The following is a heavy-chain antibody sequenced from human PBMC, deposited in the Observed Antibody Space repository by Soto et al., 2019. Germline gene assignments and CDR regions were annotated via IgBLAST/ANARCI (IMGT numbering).Heavy chain of an antibody. Sequence: QVQLVQSGAEVRKPGSSVKVSCKASGGTLSSYAISWVRQAPGQGLEWMGGIIPLFGTANYAQKFQGRATIIAGEATSTAYMELSSLRSEDTAAYYGAGASVDTAMITLHWFYWHYGMDVWGQGTTVTASS. CDR2: IIPLFGTA. CDR1: GGTLSSYA. CDR3: AGASVDTAMITLHWFYWHYGMDV. D-gene: IGHD5-18*01. J-gene: IGHJ6*02. V-gene: IGHV1-69*01.